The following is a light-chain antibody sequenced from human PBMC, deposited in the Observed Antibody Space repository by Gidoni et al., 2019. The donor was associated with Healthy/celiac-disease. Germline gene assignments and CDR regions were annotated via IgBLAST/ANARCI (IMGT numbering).Light chain of an antibody. CDR2: AAT. CDR3: QQHNSYPWT. CDR1: QGIRNE. Sequence: DIQMTQSPSSLSASVGDRVTITCRASQGIRNELGWYQQKPGKAPKRLIYAATSLQSGVPSRCSGSGSGTEFTLTISSQQPEDLATYYCQQHNSYPWTFXQXTKVEIK. V-gene: IGKV1-17*01. J-gene: IGKJ1*01.